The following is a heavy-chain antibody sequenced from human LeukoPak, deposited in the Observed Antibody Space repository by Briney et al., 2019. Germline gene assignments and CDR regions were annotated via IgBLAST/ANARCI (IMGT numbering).Heavy chain of an antibody. CDR3: AGAPSATKGWFDP. D-gene: IGHD3-10*01. J-gene: IGHJ5*02. CDR1: GGSFSGYY. Sequence: SETLSLTCAVSGGSFSGYYWSWIRQPPGKGLEWVGEINHSGSTNYNPAPKKRGTISIDTSKNKSPRMEISVPAADTGVYVCAGAPSATKGWFDPWGQGTLVSVSS. CDR2: INHSGST. V-gene: IGHV4-34*01.